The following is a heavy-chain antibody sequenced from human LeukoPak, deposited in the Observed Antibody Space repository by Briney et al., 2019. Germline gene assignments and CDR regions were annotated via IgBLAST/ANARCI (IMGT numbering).Heavy chain of an antibody. D-gene: IGHD3-22*01. CDR1: GGSISSYY. V-gene: IGHV4-59*01. J-gene: IGHJ6*03. CDR2: IYYSGST. Sequence: KPSETLSLTCTVSGGSISSYYWSWIRQPPGKGLEWIGYIYYSGSTNYNPSLKSRVTMSVDTSKNQFSLKLSSVTAADTAVYYCARESLTYYYDSSGYSDYYYYYMDVWGKGTTVTVSS. CDR3: ARESLTYYYDSSGYSDYYYYYMDV.